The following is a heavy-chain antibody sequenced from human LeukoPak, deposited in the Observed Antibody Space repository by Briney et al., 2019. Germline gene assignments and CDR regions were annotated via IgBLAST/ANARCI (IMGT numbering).Heavy chain of an antibody. V-gene: IGHV3-64*01. CDR3: ARAYSSGWTDYDY. Sequence: TGGSLRLSCAASGFTFSSYAMHWVRQAPGKGLEYVSAISSNGGSTYYANSVKGRFTISRDNSKNTLYLQMGSLRAEDMGVYYCARAYSSGWTDYDYWGQGTLVTVSS. D-gene: IGHD6-19*01. CDR2: ISSNGGST. J-gene: IGHJ4*02. CDR1: GFTFSSYA.